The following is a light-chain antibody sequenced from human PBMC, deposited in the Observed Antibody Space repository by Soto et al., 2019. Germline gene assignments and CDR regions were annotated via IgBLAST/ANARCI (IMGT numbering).Light chain of an antibody. CDR3: QTWGTGVRV. CDR2: VNSDGSH. CDR1: SGLSSYT. V-gene: IGLV4-69*01. Sequence: HPVLTQSPSASASLGASVKLTCSLNSGLSSYTIAWHQQQPGKGPRFLMKVNSDGSHVKGDVIPDRFSGSSSGAERYLTIPSLQSEDEADYFCQTWGTGVRVFGGGTKLTVL. J-gene: IGLJ2*01.